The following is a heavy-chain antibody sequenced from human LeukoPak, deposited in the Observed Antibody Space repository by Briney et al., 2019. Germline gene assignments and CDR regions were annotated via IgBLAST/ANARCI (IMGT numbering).Heavy chain of an antibody. CDR3: AKDITMVWTNYDY. CDR2: ISYDGGNDGSNK. V-gene: IGHV3-30*18. J-gene: IGHJ4*02. CDR1: GFTFSTYA. D-gene: IGHD3-10*01. Sequence: GRSLRLSCAASGFTFSTYAMHWVRQAPGKGLEWVALISYDGGNDGSNKYYSDSVKGRFTISRDNSKNTLYLQMNSLRAEDTAVYYCAKDITMVWTNYDYWGQGTLVTVSS.